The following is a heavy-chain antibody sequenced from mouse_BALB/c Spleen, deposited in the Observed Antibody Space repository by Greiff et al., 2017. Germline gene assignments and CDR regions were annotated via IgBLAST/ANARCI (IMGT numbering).Heavy chain of an antibody. D-gene: IGHD3-2*02. J-gene: IGHJ3*01. CDR2: IRSKSNNYAT. V-gene: IGHV10-1*02. Sequence: EVQGVESGGGLVQPKGSLKLSCAASGFTFNTYAMNWVRQAPGKGLEWVARIRSKSNNYATYYADSVKDRFTISRDDSQSMLYLQMNNLKTEDTAMYYGVRHEGQVAYWGQGTLVTVSA. CDR1: GFTFNTYA. CDR3: VRHEGQVAY.